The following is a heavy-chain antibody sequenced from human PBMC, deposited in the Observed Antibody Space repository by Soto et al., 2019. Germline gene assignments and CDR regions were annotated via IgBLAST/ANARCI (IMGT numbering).Heavy chain of an antibody. CDR2: IFYSGST. CDR1: GGSISRYC. J-gene: IGHJ4*02. CDR3: ARHYPSGNIWNYFDY. D-gene: IGHD1-1*01. V-gene: IGHV4-59*08. Sequence: SETLSLTCTVSGGSISRYCWGWIRQPPGKGLEWIGYIFYSGSTNYNPSLEGRVTISVDTSKNQSSLKVSSVTAADTAVYYCARHYPSGNIWNYFDYWGQGTLVTVS.